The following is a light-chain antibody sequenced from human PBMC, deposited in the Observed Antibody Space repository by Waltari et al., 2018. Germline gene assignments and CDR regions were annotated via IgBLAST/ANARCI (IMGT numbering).Light chain of an antibody. CDR1: ELTKRK. V-gene: IGLV3-10*01. Sequence: SYELTQAPSVSVSPGHTARITCSGDELTKRKVFWYQQKSGQAPVLVIYEDNKRPSGIPERFSGSTSDTLATLTISGAQVDDESDFYCWSTDSSGYYGVFGGGTKLTVL. CDR3: WSTDSSGYYGV. CDR2: EDN. J-gene: IGLJ3*02.